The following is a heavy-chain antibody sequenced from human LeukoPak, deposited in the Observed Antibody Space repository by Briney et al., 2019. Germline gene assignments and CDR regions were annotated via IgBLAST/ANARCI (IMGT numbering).Heavy chain of an antibody. CDR2: ISGSGGST. D-gene: IGHD2-21*01. CDR3: AKEVHIVVVIATFDY. J-gene: IGHJ4*02. V-gene: IGHV3-23*01. CDR1: GFTFSSYA. Sequence: GGSLRLSCAASGFTFSSYAMSWVRQAPGKGLEWVSAISGSGGSTYYADSVKGRFTISRDNSKNTQSLQMNSLRAEDTAVYYCAKEVHIVVVIATFDYWGQGTLVTVSS.